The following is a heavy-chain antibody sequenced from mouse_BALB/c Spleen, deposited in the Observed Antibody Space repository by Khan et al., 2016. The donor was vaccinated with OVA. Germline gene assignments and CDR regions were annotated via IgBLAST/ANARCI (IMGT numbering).Heavy chain of an antibody. V-gene: IGHV14-3*02. Sequence: EVQVVESGAELVKPGASVKLSCTASGFNIKDTYIHWVKQRPEQGLEWIGRIDPANGHTKYDPKFQGKATLTADTSSNTAYLQLISLTSEDTAVYYCTRPIYYYDALDYWGQGTSVAVSS. CDR2: IDPANGHT. CDR1: GFNIKDTY. CDR3: TRPIYYYDALDY. D-gene: IGHD1-1*01. J-gene: IGHJ4*01.